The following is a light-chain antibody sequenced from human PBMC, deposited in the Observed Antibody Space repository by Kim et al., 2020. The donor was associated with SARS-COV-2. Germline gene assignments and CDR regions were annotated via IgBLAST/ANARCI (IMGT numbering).Light chain of an antibody. CDR2: DAS. CDR3: QHRSNWPPFT. J-gene: IGKJ2*01. V-gene: IGKV3-11*01. CDR1: QNIRSY. Sequence: WTPEERATLSCRASQNIRSYLVWFQQKPGQAPRLLIYDASNRATGIPARFSGSGSGKDFTLTITSLEPEDFAVYYCQHRSNWPPFTFGQGTKLEI.